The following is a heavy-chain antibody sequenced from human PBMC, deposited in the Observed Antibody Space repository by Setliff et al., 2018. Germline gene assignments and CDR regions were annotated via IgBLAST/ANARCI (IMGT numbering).Heavy chain of an antibody. D-gene: IGHD2-2*01. V-gene: IGHV3-30*02. J-gene: IGHJ5*02. CDR2: IHYGGGHI. CDR1: GFTFSTSA. Sequence: GGSLRLSCATSGFTFSTSAMHWLRQSPDNRLEWLAYIHYGGGHIQYADSVKGRLTVSRDNAMDTLFLQMNGLTTDDTAKYFCAKDRWGYADPWGQGTLVTVSS. CDR3: AKDRWGYADP.